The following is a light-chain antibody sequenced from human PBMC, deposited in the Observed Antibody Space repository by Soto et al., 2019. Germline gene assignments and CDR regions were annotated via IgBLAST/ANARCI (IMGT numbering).Light chain of an antibody. CDR1: QSISNY. J-gene: IGKJ4*01. V-gene: IGKV1-39*01. CDR2: APS. CDR3: QQSYGTPLT. Sequence: DLEMTQSPSSLSASVGDRVTITCRASQSISNYLNWYQHKPGNVPKLLIYAPSSLQSGVPTRLSGSRYGTEFTLTINRLQPEDFATYYCQQSYGTPLTFGGGTKIEIK.